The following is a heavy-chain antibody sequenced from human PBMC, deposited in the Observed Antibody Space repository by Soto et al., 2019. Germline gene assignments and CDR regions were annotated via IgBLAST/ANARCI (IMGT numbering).Heavy chain of an antibody. Sequence: SETLSLTCTVSGGSISSVGYYWSWIRQHPGKGLEWIGYIYYSGSAYYNPSLKSRVTISADTSKNQISLKLTSVTAADTAVYYCARTSPVAGGFDYWGQGTLVTVSS. V-gene: IGHV4-31*03. CDR1: GGSISSVGYY. CDR2: IYYSGSA. D-gene: IGHD6-19*01. CDR3: ARTSPVAGGFDY. J-gene: IGHJ4*02.